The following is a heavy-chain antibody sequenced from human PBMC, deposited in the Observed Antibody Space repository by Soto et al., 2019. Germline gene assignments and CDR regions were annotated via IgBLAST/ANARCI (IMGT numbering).Heavy chain of an antibody. CDR1: GYTLTELS. Sequence: ASVKVSCKVSGYTLTELSMHWVRQAPGKGLEWMGGFDPEDGEIIYAQKFQGRVTMTEYTSTDTAYMELSSLRSEDTAVYYCATGADRSGGIDYWGQGTLVTVSS. CDR2: FDPEDGEI. J-gene: IGHJ4*02. D-gene: IGHD2-15*01. CDR3: ATGADRSGGIDY. V-gene: IGHV1-24*01.